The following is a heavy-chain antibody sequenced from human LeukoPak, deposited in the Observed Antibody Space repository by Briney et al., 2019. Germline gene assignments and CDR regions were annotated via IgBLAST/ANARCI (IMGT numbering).Heavy chain of an antibody. J-gene: IGHJ3*02. CDR1: GFTFSSYG. CDR2: IWYDGSNK. CDR3: AREGITAAGTI. D-gene: IGHD6-13*01. Sequence: GGSLRLSCAASGFTFSSYGMHWVRQAPGKGLEWVAVIWYDGSNKYYADSVKGRFTISRDNSKNTLYLQMNSLRAEDTAVYYCAREGITAAGTIWGQGTMDTVSS. V-gene: IGHV3-33*01.